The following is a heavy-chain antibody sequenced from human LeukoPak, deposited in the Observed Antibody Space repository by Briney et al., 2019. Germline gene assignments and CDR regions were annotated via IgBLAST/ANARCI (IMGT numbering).Heavy chain of an antibody. J-gene: IGHJ4*02. CDR2: ISYDGSNK. CDR3: ARDGNPIKSIAAPYYFDY. V-gene: IGHV3-30-3*01. CDR1: GFTFSSYA. Sequence: PGGSLRLSCAASGFTFSSYAMHWVRQAPGKGLEWVAVISYDGSNKYYADSVKSRFTISRDNSKNTLYLQMNSLRAEDTAVYYCARDGNPIKSIAAPYYFDYWGQGTLVTVSS. D-gene: IGHD6-6*01.